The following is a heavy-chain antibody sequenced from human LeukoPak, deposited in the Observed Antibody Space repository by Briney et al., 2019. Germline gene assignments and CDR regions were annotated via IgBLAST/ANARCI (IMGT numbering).Heavy chain of an antibody. J-gene: IGHJ5*02. CDR3: AGTGSGYSYGLENWFDP. Sequence: GGSLRLSCAASGFTVSSNYMSWVRQAPGKGLEWVSVIYSGGSTYYADSVKGRFTISRDNSKNTLYLQMNSLRAEDTAVYYCAGTGSGYSYGLENWFDPWGQGTLVTVSS. CDR2: IYSGGST. V-gene: IGHV3-53*01. CDR1: GFTVSSNY. D-gene: IGHD5-18*01.